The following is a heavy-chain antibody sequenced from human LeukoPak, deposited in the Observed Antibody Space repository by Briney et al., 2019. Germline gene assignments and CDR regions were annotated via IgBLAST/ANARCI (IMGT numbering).Heavy chain of an antibody. Sequence: SETLSLTCTVSGGSISSYYWSWIRQPPGKGLEWIGYIYYSGSTNYNPSLKSRVTISVDTSKNQFSLKLSSVTAADTAVYYCAREGDYSNLGYFDYWGQGTLVTVSS. CDR3: AREGDYSNLGYFDY. J-gene: IGHJ4*02. CDR2: IYYSGST. V-gene: IGHV4-59*12. D-gene: IGHD4-11*01. CDR1: GGSISSYY.